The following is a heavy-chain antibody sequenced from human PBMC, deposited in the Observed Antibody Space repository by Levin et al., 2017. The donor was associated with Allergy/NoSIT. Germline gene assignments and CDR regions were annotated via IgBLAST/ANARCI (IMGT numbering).Heavy chain of an antibody. CDR3: ARARSSISNGGGFDY. CDR1: GGSIRSGSYY. V-gene: IGHV4-61*02. CDR2: IHTSGNT. Sequence: SQTLSLTCTVSGGSIRSGSYYWGWVRQPAGKGLEWIGRIHTSGNTNYNPSLKSRVTISVDTSKNQFSLKLNSVTAADTAVYYCARARSSISNGGGFDYWGQGTLVTVSS. J-gene: IGHJ4*02. D-gene: IGHD6-13*01.